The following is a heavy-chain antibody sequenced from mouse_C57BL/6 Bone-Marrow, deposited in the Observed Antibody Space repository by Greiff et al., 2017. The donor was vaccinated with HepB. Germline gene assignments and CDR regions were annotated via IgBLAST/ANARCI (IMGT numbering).Heavy chain of an antibody. V-gene: IGHV1-82*01. J-gene: IGHJ1*03. Sequence: VQLQESGPELVKPGASVKISCKASGYAFSSSWLNWVKQRPGKGLEWIGRIYPGDGDTNYNGKFKGKATLTADKSSSTAYMQLSSLTSEDSAVYFCARGIYYYGSSAWYVDVWGTGTTVTVSS. CDR3: ARGIYYYGSSAWYVDV. CDR1: GYAFSSSW. D-gene: IGHD1-1*01. CDR2: IYPGDGDT.